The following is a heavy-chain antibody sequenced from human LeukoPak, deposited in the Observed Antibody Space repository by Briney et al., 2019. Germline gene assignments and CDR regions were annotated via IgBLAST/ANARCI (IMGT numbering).Heavy chain of an antibody. CDR3: ARMESNWGSSGYYFDY. Sequence: GGSLRLSCAASGFTFSSYGMSWVRQAPGKGLEWVSAISGSGGSTYYADSVKGRFTISRDNSKNTVYLQMNSLRAEDTAMYYCARMESNWGSSGYYFDYWGQGTLVTVSS. J-gene: IGHJ4*02. CDR1: GFTFSSYG. D-gene: IGHD7-27*01. V-gene: IGHV3-23*01. CDR2: ISGSGGST.